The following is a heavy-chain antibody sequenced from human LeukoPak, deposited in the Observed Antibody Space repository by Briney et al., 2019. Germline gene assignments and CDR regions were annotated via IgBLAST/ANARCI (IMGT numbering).Heavy chain of an antibody. CDR3: ARGVSGYYYVGFDY. J-gene: IGHJ4*02. Sequence: ASVKVSCKASGGTFSSYAISWVRQAPGQGLEWMGGIIPIFSTANYAQKFQGRVTITADESTSTAYMELSSLRSEDTAVYYCARGVSGYYYVGFDYWGQGTLVTVSS. D-gene: IGHD3-22*01. V-gene: IGHV1-69*13. CDR2: IIPIFSTA. CDR1: GGTFSSYA.